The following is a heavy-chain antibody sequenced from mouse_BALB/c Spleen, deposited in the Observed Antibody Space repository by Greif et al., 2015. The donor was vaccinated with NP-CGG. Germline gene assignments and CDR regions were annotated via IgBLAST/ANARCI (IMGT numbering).Heavy chain of an antibody. Sequence: QVQLQQSGPELVEPGASVKMSCKASGYTFTDYVISWVKQRTGQGLEWIGEIYPGSGSTYYNEKFKGKATLTADKSSNTAYMQLSSLTSEDSAVYFCARRGWGYFDYWGQGTTLTVSS. CDR2: IYPGSGST. D-gene: IGHD3-3*01. V-gene: IGHV1-81*01. J-gene: IGHJ2*01. CDR1: GYTFTDYV. CDR3: ARRGWGYFDY.